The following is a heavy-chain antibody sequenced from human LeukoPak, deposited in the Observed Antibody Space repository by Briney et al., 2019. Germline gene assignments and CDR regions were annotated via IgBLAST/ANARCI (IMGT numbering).Heavy chain of an antibody. D-gene: IGHD1-20*01. Sequence: GTSLRLSCAASGFTFSSYAMHWVRQAPGKGLEWVALISYDGFNKYYADSVKGRFTISRDNSRNTLYLQMNSLRAEDTAVYYCARVHIPHNWSDGGDYWGQGTLVTVSS. V-gene: IGHV3-30*03. J-gene: IGHJ4*02. CDR1: GFTFSSYA. CDR3: ARVHIPHNWSDGGDY. CDR2: ISYDGFNK.